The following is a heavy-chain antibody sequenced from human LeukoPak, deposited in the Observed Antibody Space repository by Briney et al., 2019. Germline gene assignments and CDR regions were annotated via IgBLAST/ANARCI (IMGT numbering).Heavy chain of an antibody. J-gene: IGHJ4*02. CDR3: ARGMYSSSWYVGY. Sequence: SETLSLACAVSGGSISSGGYSWSWIRQPPGKGLEWIGYIYHSGSTYYNPSLKSRVTISIDRSKNQFSLKLSSVTAADTAVYYCARGMYSSSWYVGYWGQGTLVTVSS. V-gene: IGHV4-30-2*01. CDR2: IYHSGST. CDR1: GGSISSGGYS. D-gene: IGHD6-13*01.